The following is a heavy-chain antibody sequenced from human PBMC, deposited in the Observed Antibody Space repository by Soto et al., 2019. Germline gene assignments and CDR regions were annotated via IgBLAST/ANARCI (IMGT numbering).Heavy chain of an antibody. CDR1: GFTFSTYA. CDR3: AKGRAPSGWYPPYYYGMDV. Sequence: VQLLESGGGLLQPGGSLRLSCAASGFTFSTYAMTWVRQAPGKGPEWVSSVSGSGGNTLYADSVKGRFTISRDNSKNTLYLQMTSLRAGDTAVYYCAKGRAPSGWYPPYYYGMDVWGQGPTVIVSS. J-gene: IGHJ6*02. V-gene: IGHV3-23*01. D-gene: IGHD6-19*01. CDR2: VSGSGGNT.